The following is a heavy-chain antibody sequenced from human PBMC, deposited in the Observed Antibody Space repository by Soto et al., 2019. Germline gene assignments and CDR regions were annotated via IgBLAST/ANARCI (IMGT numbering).Heavy chain of an antibody. CDR3: ARAPDY. Sequence: SETLSLTWAVDGGSFGGYSWSWIRQPPGTGLEWIGEINHSGSTNYNPSLKSRVTISIDRSKNQFSLKLTSVTAADTAVYYCARAPDYWGQGILVTVSS. J-gene: IGHJ4*02. CDR1: GGSFGGYS. CDR2: INHSGST. V-gene: IGHV4-34*01.